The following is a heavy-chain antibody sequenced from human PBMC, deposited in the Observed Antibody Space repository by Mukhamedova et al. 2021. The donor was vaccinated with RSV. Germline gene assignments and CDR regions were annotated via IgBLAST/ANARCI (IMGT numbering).Heavy chain of an antibody. D-gene: IGHD3-3*01. J-gene: IGHJ4*01. CDR2: GNGDT. V-gene: IGHV1-3*01. CDR3: ARDEAFWSEYYFAQ. Sequence: GNGDTKYSQKFQDRVTISRDTSAKTLYMELTSLKSEDSAVYYCARDEAFWSEYYFAQWGEGTLVTVSS.